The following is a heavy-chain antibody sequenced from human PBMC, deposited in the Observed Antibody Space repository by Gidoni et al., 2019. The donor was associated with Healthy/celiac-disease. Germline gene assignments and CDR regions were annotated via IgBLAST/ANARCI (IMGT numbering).Heavy chain of an antibody. Sequence: QVQLVESGGGLVKTGGSLRLSCAASGFTFRDYYMCWIRQAPGKGLEWVSYISSSGSTIYYADSVKGRFTISRDNAKNSLYLQMNSLRAEDTAVYYCARAPVDTAMVTPEFDYWGQGTLVTVSS. CDR1: GFTFRDYY. CDR3: ARAPVDTAMVTPEFDY. V-gene: IGHV3-11*01. J-gene: IGHJ4*02. CDR2: ISSSGSTI. D-gene: IGHD5-18*01.